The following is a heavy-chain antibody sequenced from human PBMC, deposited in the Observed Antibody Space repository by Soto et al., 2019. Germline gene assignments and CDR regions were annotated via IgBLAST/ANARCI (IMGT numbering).Heavy chain of an antibody. V-gene: IGHV3-48*02. J-gene: IGHJ6*02. CDR1: GFTFRTYS. Sequence: EVQLVESGGGLVQPGGSLRLSCAASGFTFRTYSMHWVRQAPGKGLEWISYISSSSSTIYYADSVKGRFTISRDNAKNSLYLQMESLRDEDTAVYYCARGPAAYGMDVWGQGTTVTVSS. CDR3: ARGPAAYGMDV. CDR2: ISSSSSTI.